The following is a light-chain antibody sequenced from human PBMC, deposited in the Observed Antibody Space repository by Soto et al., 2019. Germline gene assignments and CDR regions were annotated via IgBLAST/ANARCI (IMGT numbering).Light chain of an antibody. CDR1: SSDVGAYKY. V-gene: IGLV2-8*01. CDR2: EVT. J-gene: IGLJ2*01. Sequence: QSVLTQPPSASGSPGQSVTISCTGTSSDVGAYKYVSWYQQHPGKAPKLMIYEVTKRPSGVPGRFSGSKSGNTASLTVSGLQAEDEADYYCSSYAGNNNFVVFGGGTKLIVL. CDR3: SSYAGNNNFVV.